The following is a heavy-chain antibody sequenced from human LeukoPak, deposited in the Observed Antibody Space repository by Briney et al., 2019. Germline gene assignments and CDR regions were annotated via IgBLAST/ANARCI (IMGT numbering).Heavy chain of an antibody. J-gene: IGHJ4*02. CDR3: ARDPHCGSTSCLSYLDY. CDR2: ISSDGGVT. CDR1: GFTFSSHA. Sequence: GGSLRLSCAASGFTFSSHAMHWVRQAPGKGLEYVSAISSDGGVTYYANSVKGRFTISRDNSKNTVHLQMGSLRGEDMAVYYCARDPHCGSTSCLSYLDYWGQGTLVTVSS. D-gene: IGHD2-2*01. V-gene: IGHV3-64*01.